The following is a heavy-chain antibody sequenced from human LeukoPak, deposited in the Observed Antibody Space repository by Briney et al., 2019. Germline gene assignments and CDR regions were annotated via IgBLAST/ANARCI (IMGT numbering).Heavy chain of an antibody. CDR3: AKAPVTTCRGAYCYPFDY. V-gene: IGHV3-23*01. CDR2: ISDSGNT. J-gene: IGHJ4*02. D-gene: IGHD2-21*01. Sequence: PGGSLRLSCAASGFTLSSYAMSWVRQAPGKGLEWVSAISDSGNTYHADSVKGRFTISRDSSKNTLFLQMNRLSPEDAAVYYCAKAPVTTCRGAYCYPFDYWGQGTLVTVSS. CDR1: GFTLSSYA.